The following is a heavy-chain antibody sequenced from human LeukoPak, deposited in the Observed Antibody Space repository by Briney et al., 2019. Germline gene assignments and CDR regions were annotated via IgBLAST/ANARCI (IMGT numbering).Heavy chain of an antibody. Sequence: ASVKVSRKASGYTFTSYYMHWVRQAPGQGLEWMGIINPSGGSTRYAQKFQGRVTMTRDTSTSTVYMELSSLRSEDMAVYYCARDLIPGGNYYYYGMDVRGQGTTVTVSS. CDR3: ARDLIPGGNYYYYGMDV. CDR2: INPSGGST. J-gene: IGHJ6*02. CDR1: GYTFTSYY. V-gene: IGHV1-46*01. D-gene: IGHD3-10*01.